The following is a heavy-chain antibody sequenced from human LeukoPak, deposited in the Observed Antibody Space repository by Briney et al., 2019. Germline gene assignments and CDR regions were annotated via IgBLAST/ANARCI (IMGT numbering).Heavy chain of an antibody. CDR3: AELGITMIGGV. V-gene: IGHV3-23*01. D-gene: IGHD3-10*02. CDR1: GFTFSSYG. CDR2: ISNSGGST. Sequence: GGSLRLSCAASGFTFSSYGMSWVRQAPGKGLEWVSSISNSGGSTYHADSVKGRFTISRDNAKNSLYLQMNSLRAEDTAVYYCAELGITMIGGVWGKGTTVTISS. J-gene: IGHJ6*04.